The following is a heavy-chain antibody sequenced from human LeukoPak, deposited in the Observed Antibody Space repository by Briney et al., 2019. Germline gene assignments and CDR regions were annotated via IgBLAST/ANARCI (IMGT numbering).Heavy chain of an antibody. D-gene: IGHD6-6*01. CDR3: ARAGQQLGLPNEFDP. Sequence: ASVKVSCKASGYTFTSYGISWVRQAPGQGLEWMGWISVYNGNTNYAQKLHGRVTMTTDTSTSTAYMELRSLRSDDTAVYYCARAGQQLGLPNEFDPWGQGTLVTVSS. CDR1: GYTFTSYG. V-gene: IGHV1-18*01. J-gene: IGHJ5*02. CDR2: ISVYNGNT.